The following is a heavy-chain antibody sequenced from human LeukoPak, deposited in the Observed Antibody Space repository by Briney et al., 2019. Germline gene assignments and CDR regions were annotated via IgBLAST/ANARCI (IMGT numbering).Heavy chain of an antibody. Sequence: SETLSLTCTVSGGSISSSSYYWGWIRQPPGKGLEWIGRIYTSGSTNYNPSLKNRVTMSVDTSKNQFSLNLSSVTAADTAVFYCARVLYGDAKTDVFDIWGQGTMVTVSS. V-gene: IGHV4-61*05. D-gene: IGHD4-17*01. CDR3: ARVLYGDAKTDVFDI. J-gene: IGHJ3*02. CDR1: GGSISSSSYY. CDR2: IYTSGST.